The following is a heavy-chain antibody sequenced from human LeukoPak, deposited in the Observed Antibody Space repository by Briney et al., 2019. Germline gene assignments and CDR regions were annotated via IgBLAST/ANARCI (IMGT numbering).Heavy chain of an antibody. J-gene: IGHJ6*03. CDR1: GGSISSGSYY. CDR3: ARWSGSVTARNYYYYMDV. Sequence: SETLSLTCTVSGGSISSGSYYWSWIRQPAGKGLEWIGRIYTSGSTNYNPSLKSRVTISVDTSKNQFSLKLSSVTAADTAVYYCARWSGSVTARNYYYYMDVWGEGTTVTVSS. CDR2: IYTSGST. D-gene: IGHD6-6*01. V-gene: IGHV4-61*02.